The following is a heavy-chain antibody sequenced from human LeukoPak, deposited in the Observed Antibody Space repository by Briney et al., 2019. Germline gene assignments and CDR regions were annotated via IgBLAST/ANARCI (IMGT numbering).Heavy chain of an antibody. CDR1: GFTFSDYH. J-gene: IGHJ6*04. CDR3: AELGITMIGGV. Sequence: GGSLRLTCVVSGFTFSDYHMNWVRQAPGKGLEWVSSISSSSSYIYYADSVKGRFTISRDNAKNSLYLQMNSLRAEDTAVYYCAELGITMIGGVWGKGTTVTISS. CDR2: ISSSSSYI. V-gene: IGHV3-21*01. D-gene: IGHD3-10*02.